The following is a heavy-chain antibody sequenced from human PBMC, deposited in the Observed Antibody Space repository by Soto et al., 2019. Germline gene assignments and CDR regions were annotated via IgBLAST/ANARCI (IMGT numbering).Heavy chain of an antibody. J-gene: IGHJ3*02. CDR3: ARKNGVLEAFDI. V-gene: IGHV4-28*01. CDR2: IYYSGST. D-gene: IGHD4-17*01. CDR1: GYSISSSNW. Sequence: QVQLQESGPGLVKPSDTLSHTCAVSGYSISSSNWWGWIRQPPGNGLEWIGYIYYSGSTYYNPSLKSRVIMSVDTSKKQFSLKLGSVTAVDTAGYYCARKNGVLEAFDIWGQGTMVTVSS.